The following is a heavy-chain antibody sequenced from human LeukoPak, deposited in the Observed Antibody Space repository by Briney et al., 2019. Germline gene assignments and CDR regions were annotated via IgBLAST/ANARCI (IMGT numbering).Heavy chain of an antibody. Sequence: SETLSLTCAVYGGSFSGYYWSWIRQPPGKGLEWIGEINHSGSTNYNPSLKSRVAISVDTSKNQFSLKRSSVTGADTAMYYCAREHTGSDYWGQGTLVTVSS. CDR1: GGSFSGYY. V-gene: IGHV4-34*01. D-gene: IGHD1-14*01. CDR3: AREHTGSDY. CDR2: INHSGST. J-gene: IGHJ4*02.